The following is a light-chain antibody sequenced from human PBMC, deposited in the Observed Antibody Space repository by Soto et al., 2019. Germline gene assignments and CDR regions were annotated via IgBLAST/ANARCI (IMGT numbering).Light chain of an antibody. V-gene: IGLV1-51*01. CDR1: SSNIGGNS. J-gene: IGLJ1*01. CDR2: DDN. CDR3: GSWDSSLTAYV. Sequence: QSVLTQPPSVSAAPGQKVTISCSGSSSNIGGNSVSWYQQLPGTAPKLLIYDDNKRPSGIPDRFSGSKSGTSATLGITGFQTGEEADYYCGSWDSSLTAYVLGTGNKVTV.